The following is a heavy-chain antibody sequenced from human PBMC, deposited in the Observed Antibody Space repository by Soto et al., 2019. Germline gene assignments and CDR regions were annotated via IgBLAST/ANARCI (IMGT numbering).Heavy chain of an antibody. CDR1: GGSISSYY. CDR2: IYYSGST. CDR3: ARSRAVAGTEWFDP. Sequence: SETLSLTCTVSGGSISSYYWSWIRQPPGKGLEWIGYIYYSGSTNYNPSLKSRVTISVDTSKNQFSLKLSSVTAADTAVYYCARSRAVAGTEWFDPWGQGTLVTVS. J-gene: IGHJ5*02. D-gene: IGHD6-19*01. V-gene: IGHV4-59*01.